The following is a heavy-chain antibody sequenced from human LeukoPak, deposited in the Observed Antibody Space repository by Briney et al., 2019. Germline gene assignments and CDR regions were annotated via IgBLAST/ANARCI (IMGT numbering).Heavy chain of an antibody. CDR1: GFTFSSYW. Sequence: GGSLRLSCAAPGFTFSSYWMHWVRQAPGKGLVWVPRINSDGSSTSYADSVKGRFTISRDNAKNTLYLQMNSLRAEDTAVYYCARVQGHPPNGLDIWGQGTMVTVSS. CDR2: INSDGSST. D-gene: IGHD2-8*01. CDR3: ARVQGHPPNGLDI. J-gene: IGHJ3*02. V-gene: IGHV3-74*01.